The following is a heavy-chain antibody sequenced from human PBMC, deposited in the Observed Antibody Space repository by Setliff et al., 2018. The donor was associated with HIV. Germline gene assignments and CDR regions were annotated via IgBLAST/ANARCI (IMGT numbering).Heavy chain of an antibody. CDR2: IYTNGST. CDR3: ASGREAVAGALHFDY. V-gene: IGHV4-61*05. J-gene: IGHJ4*02. CDR1: GASIGRRSDC. Sequence: PSETLSLTCTVSGASIGRRSDCWGWIRQPPGKGLEWIGYIYTNGSTNYNPPLKSRVTISVDTSKNQFSLKLNSVTAADTAVYYCASGREAVAGALHFDYWGQGPLVTVSS. D-gene: IGHD6-19*01.